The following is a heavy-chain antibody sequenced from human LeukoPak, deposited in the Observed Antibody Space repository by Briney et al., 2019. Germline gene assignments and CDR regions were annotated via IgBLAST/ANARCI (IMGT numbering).Heavy chain of an antibody. V-gene: IGHV3-23*01. D-gene: IGHD4-17*01. Sequence: RGGSLILSCAASGFTFSSYAMAWVRPAPGKGLEWGSHIPGSGGSTYYEDSVKGRFTISRDNSKNTLYLKMNSLRPEDTAVYYCAKVKYDYGDPVGWFDPWGQGSVVTVSS. CDR3: AKVKYDYGDPVGWFDP. CDR1: GFTFSSYA. J-gene: IGHJ5*02. CDR2: IPGSGGST.